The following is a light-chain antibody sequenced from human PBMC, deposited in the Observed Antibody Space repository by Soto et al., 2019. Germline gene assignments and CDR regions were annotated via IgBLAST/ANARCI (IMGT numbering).Light chain of an antibody. J-gene: IGKJ2*01. CDR2: DAS. CDR3: QQYNSYWST. CDR1: QSISSW. Sequence: DIQMTQSPSTLSASVGDRVTITCRASQSISSWLAWYQQKPGKAPKLLIYDASSLESGVPSRFSGSGSGTEFTLTISSLQPDDFATDYCQQYNSYWSTFGQGTKLEIK. V-gene: IGKV1-5*01.